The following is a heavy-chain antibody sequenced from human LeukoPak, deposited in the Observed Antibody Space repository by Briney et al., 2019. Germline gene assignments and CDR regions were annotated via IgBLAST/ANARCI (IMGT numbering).Heavy chain of an antibody. V-gene: IGHV3-30*18. Sequence: GGSLRLSCAASGFTFSSYGMHWVRQAPGKGLEWVAVISYDGSNKYYADSVKGRFTISRDNSKNTLYLQMNSLRAEDTAVYYCAKEAQDSSGWYETWGQGTLVTVSS. D-gene: IGHD6-19*01. CDR2: ISYDGSNK. CDR1: GFTFSSYG. J-gene: IGHJ5*02. CDR3: AKEAQDSSGWYET.